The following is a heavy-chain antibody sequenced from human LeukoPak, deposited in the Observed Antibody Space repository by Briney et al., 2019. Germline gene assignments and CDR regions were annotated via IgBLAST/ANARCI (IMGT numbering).Heavy chain of an antibody. Sequence: ASVKVSCKASGYTFTSYAMHWMRQAPGQRLEWMGWINAGNGNTKYSQKFQGRVTITRDTSASTAYMELSSLRSEDTAVYYCAREHSSGWYPSGFDYWGQGTLVTVSS. D-gene: IGHD6-19*01. CDR1: GYTFTSYA. J-gene: IGHJ4*02. V-gene: IGHV1-3*01. CDR2: INAGNGNT. CDR3: AREHSSGWYPSGFDY.